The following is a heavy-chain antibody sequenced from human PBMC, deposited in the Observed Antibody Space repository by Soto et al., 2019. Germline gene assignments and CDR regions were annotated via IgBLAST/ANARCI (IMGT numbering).Heavy chain of an antibody. CDR2: IRSKAYGGTT. J-gene: IGHJ4*02. CDR3: TRVWFGELLFDY. D-gene: IGHD3-10*01. Sequence: WSLRLSCTASGFTFGDYAMSWVRQAPGKGLEWVGFIRSKAYGGTTEYAASVKGRFTISRDDSKSIAYLQMNSLKTEDTAVYYCTRVWFGELLFDYWGQGTLVTVSS. V-gene: IGHV3-49*04. CDR1: GFTFGDYA.